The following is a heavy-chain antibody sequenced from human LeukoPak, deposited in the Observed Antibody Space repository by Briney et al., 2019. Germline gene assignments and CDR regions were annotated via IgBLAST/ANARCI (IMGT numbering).Heavy chain of an antibody. CDR2: IYTSGST. V-gene: IGHV4-4*09. D-gene: IGHD6-6*01. J-gene: IGHJ5*02. CDR3: ARHVPAPSIAARPRPWFDP. CDR1: GGSISSYY. Sequence: PSETLSLTCTVSGGSISSYYWSWIRQPPGKGLGWIGYIYTSGSTNYNPSLKSRVTISVDTSKNQFSLKLSSVTAADTAVYYCARHVPAPSIAARPRPWFDPWGQGTLVTVSS.